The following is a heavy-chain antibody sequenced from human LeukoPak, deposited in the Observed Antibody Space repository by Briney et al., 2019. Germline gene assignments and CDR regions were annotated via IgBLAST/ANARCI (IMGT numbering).Heavy chain of an antibody. CDR1: GFTFSSYA. CDR3: AKRSGGNSGPFDY. D-gene: IGHD4-23*01. V-gene: IGHV3-23*01. CDR2: ISDAGGST. J-gene: IGHJ4*02. Sequence: GSLRLSCAASGFTFSSYAMGWVRQAPGKGLERVSTISDAGGSTYYADSVKGRFTISRDNSKNTLYLQMNSVRAEDTAVYYCAKRSGGNSGPFDYWGQGTLVTVSS.